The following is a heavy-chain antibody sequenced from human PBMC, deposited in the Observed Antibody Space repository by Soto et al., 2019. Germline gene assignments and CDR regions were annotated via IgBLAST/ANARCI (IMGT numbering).Heavy chain of an antibody. CDR3: TTVTTVDYYFDY. CDR1: GLTFSDRY. D-gene: IGHD4-17*01. Sequence: XESLRLFCAASGLTFSDRYMDWVRQAPGKGLEWVGRIRKKTNSYTTEYAASVKGRFIISRDDSTNSLSLQMSSLKTEDTAVYYCTTVTTVDYYFDYWGQGTLVTAPQ. V-gene: IGHV3-72*01. CDR2: IRKKTNSYTT. J-gene: IGHJ4*02.